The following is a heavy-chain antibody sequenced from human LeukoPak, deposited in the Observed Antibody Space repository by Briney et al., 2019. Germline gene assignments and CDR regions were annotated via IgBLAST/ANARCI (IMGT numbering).Heavy chain of an antibody. CDR3: ARDDLDCSGGSCYPDDY. CDR2: ISAYNGNT. J-gene: IGHJ4*02. Sequence: GASVKVSCKASGYTFNSYGISWVRQAPGQGLEWMGWISAYNGNTNHAQKFQGRVTMTTDTSTSTAYMELRSLRSDDTAFYYCARDDLDCSGGSCYPDDYWGQGTLVTVSS. V-gene: IGHV1-18*01. D-gene: IGHD2-15*01. CDR1: GYTFNSYG.